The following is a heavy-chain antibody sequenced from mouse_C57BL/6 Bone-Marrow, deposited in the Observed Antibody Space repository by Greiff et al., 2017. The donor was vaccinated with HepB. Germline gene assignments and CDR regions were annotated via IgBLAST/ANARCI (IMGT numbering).Heavy chain of an antibody. D-gene: IGHD4-1*01. CDR1: GYTFTDYN. CDR2: INPNNGGT. Sequence: AQLQQSGPELVKPGASVKIPCKASGYTFTDYNMDWVKQSHGKSLEWIGDINPNNGGTIYNQKFKGKATLTVDKSSSTAYMELRSLTSEDTAVYYCARRDWDWYFDVWGTGTTVTVSS. J-gene: IGHJ1*03. V-gene: IGHV1-18*01. CDR3: ARRDWDWYFDV.